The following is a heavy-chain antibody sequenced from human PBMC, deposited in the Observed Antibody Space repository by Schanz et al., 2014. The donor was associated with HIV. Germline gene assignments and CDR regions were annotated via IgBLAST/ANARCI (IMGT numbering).Heavy chain of an antibody. V-gene: IGHV3-11*04. CDR1: GFSFSDYH. CDR2: LSGSGSNI. D-gene: IGHD3-22*01. CDR3: AKDRNQYDSRYIGKGNYYYYYGMDV. J-gene: IGHJ6*02. Sequence: QVQLVESGGDLVKPGGSLRLSCTASGFSFSDYHMSWIRQAPGKGLEWVSSLSGSGSNIYYPDSVKGRFTISRDNSKNTVYLQAKSLRPEDTAVYYCAKDRNQYDSRYIGKGNYYYYYGMDVWGQGTTVTVSS.